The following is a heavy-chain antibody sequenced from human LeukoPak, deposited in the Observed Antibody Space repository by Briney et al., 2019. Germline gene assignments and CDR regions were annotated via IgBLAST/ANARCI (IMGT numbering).Heavy chain of an antibody. D-gene: IGHD3-10*01. Sequence: GGSLRLSCAASGFTFSSYGMSWVRQAPGKGLEWVSSISSSSSYIYYADSVKGRFTISRDNAKNSLYLQMNSLRAEDTAVYYCARDRVGELSPDYWGQGTLVTVSS. CDR2: ISSSSSYI. CDR1: GFTFSSYG. V-gene: IGHV3-21*01. CDR3: ARDRVGELSPDY. J-gene: IGHJ4*02.